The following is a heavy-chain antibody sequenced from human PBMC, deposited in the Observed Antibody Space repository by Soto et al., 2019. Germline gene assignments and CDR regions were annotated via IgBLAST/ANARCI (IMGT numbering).Heavy chain of an antibody. Sequence: GASVKVSCKASGYTFTRYDINWVRQATGQGLEWMGWMNPNSGNTSYAQKFQGRVTITRNTSISTAYMELSSLRSEDTAVYYCARDPTYYYDSSGHDYWGQGTLVTVSS. CDR2: MNPNSGNT. CDR3: ARDPTYYYDSSGHDY. D-gene: IGHD3-22*01. V-gene: IGHV1-8*03. CDR1: GYTFTRYD. J-gene: IGHJ4*02.